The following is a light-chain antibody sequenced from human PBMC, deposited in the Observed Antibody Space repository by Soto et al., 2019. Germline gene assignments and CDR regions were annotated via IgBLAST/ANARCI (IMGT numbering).Light chain of an antibody. V-gene: IGLV1-40*01. CDR1: NSNIGAGYD. Sequence: QYVLTQPPSVSGAPGQRVTISCTGYNSNIGAGYDVHWYQQLPGTAPKLLIYGNSSRPSVVPDRFSASKSGTSASLAITGLQDEDEAEYYCQSYDSSLSGWVFGGGTKLTVL. CDR3: QSYDSSLSGWV. J-gene: IGLJ3*02. CDR2: GNS.